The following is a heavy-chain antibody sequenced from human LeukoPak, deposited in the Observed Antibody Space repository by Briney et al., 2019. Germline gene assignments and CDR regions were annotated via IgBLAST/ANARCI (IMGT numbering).Heavy chain of an antibody. CDR2: ISSSSSYI. CDR3: ARGVDDIAVAGHFDY. J-gene: IGHJ4*02. D-gene: IGHD6-19*01. V-gene: IGHV3-21*04. CDR1: GFTFSSYS. Sequence: GGSLRLSCAASGFTFSSYSMNWVRQAPGKGLEWVSSISSSSSYIYYADSVKGRFTISRDNAKNSLYLQMNSLRAEDTAVYYCARGVDDIAVAGHFDYWGQGTLVTVSS.